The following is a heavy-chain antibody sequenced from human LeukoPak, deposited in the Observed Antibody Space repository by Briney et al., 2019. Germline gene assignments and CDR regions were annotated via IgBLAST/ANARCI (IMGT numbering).Heavy chain of an antibody. J-gene: IGHJ5*02. V-gene: IGHV5-51*01. CDR2: TYPGDSDT. CDR3: VRSPACSSGTCYPNWFDP. D-gene: IGHD2-15*01. CDR1: GYSFTNNW. Sequence: GESLKISCKGSGYSFTNNWIGWVRQMPGKGLEWMGITYPGDSDTRYSPSFQGQVTISADKSISSAYLQWSSLKASDTAMYYCVRSPACSSGTCYPNWFDPWGQGTLVTVSS.